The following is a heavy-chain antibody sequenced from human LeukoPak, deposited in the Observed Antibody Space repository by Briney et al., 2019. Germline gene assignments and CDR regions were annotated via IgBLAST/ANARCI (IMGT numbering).Heavy chain of an antibody. J-gene: IGHJ4*02. D-gene: IGHD5-24*01. Sequence: SETLSLTCAVYGGSFSAYYWSWIRQPPGRGLEWIGEINHSGSINYNPSLKSRVTMSVDTSKNQLSLKLRSVTAADTAVYYCTANPHRDGPLNCWGQGTLVTASS. CDR2: INHSGSI. CDR1: GGSFSAYY. CDR3: TANPHRDGPLNC. V-gene: IGHV4-34*01.